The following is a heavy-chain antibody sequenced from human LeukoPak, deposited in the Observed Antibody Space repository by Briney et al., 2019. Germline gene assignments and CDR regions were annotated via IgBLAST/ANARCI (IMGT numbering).Heavy chain of an antibody. CDR2: INPNGGGT. Sequence: GASAKVSCKASGYTFIDYYIHWVRQAPGQGLEWVGWINPNGGGTKYAEKFQGRVTMTRDTSINTAYMDLSRLRSDDTAVYYCARIFGSETRDSSHIWGRGTLVTVSS. J-gene: IGHJ3*02. CDR1: GYTFIDYY. CDR3: ARIFGSETRDSSHI. V-gene: IGHV1-2*02. D-gene: IGHD3-10*01.